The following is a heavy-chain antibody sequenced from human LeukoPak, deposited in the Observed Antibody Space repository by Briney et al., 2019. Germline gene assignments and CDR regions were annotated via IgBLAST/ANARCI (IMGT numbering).Heavy chain of an antibody. Sequence: GGSLRLSCAASGFTVSSNYMSWVRQAPGKGLEWVSVIYSGGTTYYADSVKGRFTIPRDNSNNTLYLQMNSLRAEDTAVYYCARGPVTRFEIWGQGTMVTVSS. CDR1: GFTVSSNY. D-gene: IGHD4-17*01. J-gene: IGHJ3*02. V-gene: IGHV3-53*01. CDR3: ARGPVTRFEI. CDR2: IYSGGTT.